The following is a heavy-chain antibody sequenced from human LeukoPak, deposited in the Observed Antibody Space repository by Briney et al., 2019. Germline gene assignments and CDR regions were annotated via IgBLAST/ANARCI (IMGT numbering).Heavy chain of an antibody. V-gene: IGHV3-48*02. D-gene: IGHD1-26*01. J-gene: IGHJ4*02. Sequence: GGSLRLSCAASGFTFSNYTLSWVRQAPGKGLEWVSYISSSSSVIYYADSVRGRFTISRDNAKNSLSLQMNSLRDEDTAIYYCARGYSRSNYDYWGQGTLVTVSS. CDR3: ARGYSRSNYDY. CDR1: GFTFSNYT. CDR2: ISSSSSVI.